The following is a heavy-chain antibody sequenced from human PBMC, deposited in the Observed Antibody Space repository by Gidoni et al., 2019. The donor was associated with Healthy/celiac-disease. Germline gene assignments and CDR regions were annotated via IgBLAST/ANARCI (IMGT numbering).Heavy chain of an antibody. CDR3: ASVVGCGGDCYGVNYFDY. Sequence: QLQLQESGPGLVKPSETLSLTCTVSGGSISSSSYYWGWIRQPPGKGLEWIGSIYYSGSTYYNPSLKSRVTISVDTSKNQFSLKLSSVTAADTAVYYCASVVGCGGDCYGVNYFDYWGQGTLVTVSS. V-gene: IGHV4-39*01. CDR1: GGSISSSSYY. CDR2: IYYSGST. J-gene: IGHJ4*02. D-gene: IGHD2-21*01.